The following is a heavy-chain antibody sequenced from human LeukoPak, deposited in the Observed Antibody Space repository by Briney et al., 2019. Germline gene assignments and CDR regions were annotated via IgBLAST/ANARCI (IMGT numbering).Heavy chain of an antibody. J-gene: IGHJ3*02. CDR2: TNSDGSST. D-gene: IGHD2-21*02. V-gene: IGHV3-74*01. Sequence: PGGSLRLSCAASGFTFSRHWMHWVRQAPGKGLVWVSRTNSDGSSTDYADSVKGRFTISRDNAKNTLYLQMNSLRAEDTAVYYCARDLWCGADCYGTFDIWGQGTMVSVSS. CDR3: ARDLWCGADCYGTFDI. CDR1: GFTFSRHW.